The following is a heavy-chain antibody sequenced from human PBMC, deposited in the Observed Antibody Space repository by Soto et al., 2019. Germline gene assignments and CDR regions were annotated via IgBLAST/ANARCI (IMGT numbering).Heavy chain of an antibody. J-gene: IGHJ4*02. CDR1: GDTFTTHS. V-gene: IGHV1-69*06. Sequence: QVQLVQSGAEVKKPGSSVKVSCKASGDTFTTHSLNWVRQAPGQGLEWMGGIIPVVGTTKYAQKYQDRVTITGDKSTNTAYMELSSLRSDDTAVYYCARGLLYATTYFEYWGQGTPVTVSS. CDR3: ARGLLYATTYFEY. D-gene: IGHD2-8*01. CDR2: IIPVVGTT.